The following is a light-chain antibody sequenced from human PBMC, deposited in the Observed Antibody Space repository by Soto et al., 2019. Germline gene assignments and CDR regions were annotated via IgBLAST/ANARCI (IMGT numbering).Light chain of an antibody. CDR2: GAS. CDR1: QSFSNNY. Sequence: EIVLTQSPGTLSVSPGERATLSCIASQSFSNNYLAWYQQKPGQAPMLLIYGASNRATGIPDRFSGSGSGTDFTLTISRLEPEDFAVYYCQQYGSSGTFGQGTKVDIK. V-gene: IGKV3-20*01. CDR3: QQYGSSGT. J-gene: IGKJ1*01.